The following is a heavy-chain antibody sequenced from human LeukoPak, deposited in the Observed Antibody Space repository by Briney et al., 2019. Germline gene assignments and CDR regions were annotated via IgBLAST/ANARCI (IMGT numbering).Heavy chain of an antibody. V-gene: IGHV3-21*01. CDR3: ARAGPRKNWYFDL. CDR2: ISAGGDFG. J-gene: IGHJ2*01. CDR1: GFPFSTHS. Sequence: GGALRLSCAASGFPFSTHSLNWVRQAPGKGREWVSSISAGGDFGYYGESVKGRVTMSRDTAKNSLYLQMNSLRAEGTALYYTARAGPRKNWYFDLWGRGTLVTVSS. D-gene: IGHD2-8*02.